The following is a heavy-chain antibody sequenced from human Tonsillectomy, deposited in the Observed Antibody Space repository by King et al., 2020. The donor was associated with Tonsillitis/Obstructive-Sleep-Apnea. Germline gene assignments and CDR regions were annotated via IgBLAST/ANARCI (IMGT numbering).Heavy chain of an antibody. D-gene: IGHD5-18*01. J-gene: IGHJ5*02. CDR3: ARGVRAYSYGKGVNWFDP. Sequence: VQLVESGAEVKKPGASVKVSCKASGYTFTCYYMHWVRQAPGQGLEWMGWINPNSGGTNYAQQFQGRVTMTRDTSISTAYMELSRLRSDDTAVYYCARGVRAYSYGKGVNWFDPWGQGTLVTVSS. CDR2: INPNSGGT. CDR1: GYTFTCYY. V-gene: IGHV1-2*02.